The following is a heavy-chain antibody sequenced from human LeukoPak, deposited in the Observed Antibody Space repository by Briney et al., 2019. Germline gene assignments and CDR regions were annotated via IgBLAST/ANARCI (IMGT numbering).Heavy chain of an antibody. D-gene: IGHD6-13*01. J-gene: IGHJ6*03. CDR3: ARGEAHSSSWYWGSYYMDV. Sequence: PGGSLRLSCAASGFTVSSNYMSWVRQAPGKGLEWVSDIYSGGSTYYADSVKGRFTISRDNFKNTLYLQMNSLRAEDTAVYYCARGEAHSSSWYWGSYYMDVWGKGTTVTVSS. V-gene: IGHV3-53*01. CDR2: IYSGGST. CDR1: GFTVSSNY.